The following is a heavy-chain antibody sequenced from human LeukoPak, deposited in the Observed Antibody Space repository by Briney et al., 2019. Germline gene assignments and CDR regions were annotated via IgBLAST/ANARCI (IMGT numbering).Heavy chain of an antibody. D-gene: IGHD6-6*01. Sequence: SSQTLSLTCTVSGGSISSGSYYWSWIRQPAGKGLEWIGRIYTSGSTNYNPSLKSRVTISVDTSKNQFSLKLSSVTAADTAVYYCARDRGSSPYYYYYMDVWGKGTTVTVSS. CDR2: IYTSGST. V-gene: IGHV4-61*02. CDR3: ARDRGSSPYYYYYMDV. CDR1: GGSISSGSYY. J-gene: IGHJ6*03.